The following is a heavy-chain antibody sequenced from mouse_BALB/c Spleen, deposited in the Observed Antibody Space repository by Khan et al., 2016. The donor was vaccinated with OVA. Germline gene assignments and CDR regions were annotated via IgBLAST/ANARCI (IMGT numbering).Heavy chain of an antibody. CDR2: INPNNGDA. CDR3: TRSGYGSFAY. D-gene: IGHD2-2*01. J-gene: IGHJ3*01. Sequence: VQLQESGAELVKPGASVKLSCKASDYTFNSYYMYWVKQRPGQGLEWIGEINPNNGDANFNEKFKNKATLTVDKSSNTAFMQLSSLTSEDSAVYYCTRSGYGSFAYWGQGTLVTVSA. CDR1: DYTFNSYY. V-gene: IGHV1S81*02.